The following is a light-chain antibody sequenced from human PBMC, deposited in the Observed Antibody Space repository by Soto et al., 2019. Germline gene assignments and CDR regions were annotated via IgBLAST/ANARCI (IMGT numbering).Light chain of an antibody. CDR1: QDSDKY. Sequence: DIQMTQSPSSLSASVGDRVTITCQASQDSDKYLSWYQQKPGKAPELLIYDASNLETGVPSRFSGSGSGTEFTFTISSLQPEDIATYYCQQYDNLPPFTFGQGTRLEIK. CDR2: DAS. CDR3: QQYDNLPPFT. V-gene: IGKV1-33*01. J-gene: IGKJ5*01.